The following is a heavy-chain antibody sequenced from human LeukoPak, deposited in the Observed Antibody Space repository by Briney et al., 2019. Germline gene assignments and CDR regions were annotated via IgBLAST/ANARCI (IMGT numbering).Heavy chain of an antibody. V-gene: IGHV3-23*01. CDR3: ARDYTAMAHFDF. J-gene: IGHJ4*02. CDR1: GFTFSNYA. Sequence: QSGGSLRLSCAASGFTFSNYAMSWVRQAPGKGLEWVSAVSGRDDSTYYADSVKGRFTISRDNAKNSLYLQMNSLRAEDTAVYYCARDYTAMAHFDFWGQGTLVTVTS. CDR2: VSGRDDST. D-gene: IGHD5-18*01.